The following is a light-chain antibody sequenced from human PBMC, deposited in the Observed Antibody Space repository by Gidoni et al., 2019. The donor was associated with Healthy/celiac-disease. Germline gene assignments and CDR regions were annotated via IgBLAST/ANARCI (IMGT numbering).Light chain of an antibody. CDR2: DAS. V-gene: IGKV1-33*01. Sequence: DIQMTQSPSSLSASVGDRVTITCQASQDISNYLNWYQQKPGKAPKLLIYDASNLETGVPSRFSGSGSGTDFTFTISSLQPEDIATYYCQQYDNLPPFTFXGXTKVEIK. CDR1: QDISNY. J-gene: IGKJ4*01. CDR3: QQYDNLPPFT.